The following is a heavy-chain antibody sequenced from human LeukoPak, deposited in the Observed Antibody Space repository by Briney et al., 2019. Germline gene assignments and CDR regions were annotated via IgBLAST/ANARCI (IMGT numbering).Heavy chain of an antibody. Sequence: GGSLRLSCAASGFTFSSYGMHWVRQAPGKGLEWVAVISYDGSNKYYADSVKGRFTISRDNSKNTLYLQMNSLRAEDTAVYYCAKEDDHDFSYWGQGTLVTVSS. D-gene: IGHD3-3*01. CDR3: AKEDDHDFSY. CDR1: GFTFSSYG. CDR2: ISYDGSNK. J-gene: IGHJ4*02. V-gene: IGHV3-30*18.